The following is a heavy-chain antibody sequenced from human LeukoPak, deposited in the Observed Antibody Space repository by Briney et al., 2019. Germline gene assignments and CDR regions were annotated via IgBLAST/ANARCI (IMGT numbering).Heavy chain of an antibody. V-gene: IGHV3-66*01. Sequence: PGGSLRLSCAASGFTVSSNYMSWVRQAPGKGLEWVSVIYSGGSTYYADSVKGRFTISRDNSKNTLYLQMNSLRAEDTAVYYCARSPPYSYGSPTDYYYYGMDVWGQGTTVTVSS. CDR3: ARSPPYSYGSPTDYYYYGMDV. D-gene: IGHD5-18*01. J-gene: IGHJ6*02. CDR1: GFTVSSNY. CDR2: IYSGGST.